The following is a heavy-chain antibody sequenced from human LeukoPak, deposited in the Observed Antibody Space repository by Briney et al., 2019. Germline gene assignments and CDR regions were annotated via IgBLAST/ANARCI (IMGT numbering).Heavy chain of an antibody. D-gene: IGHD2-8*01. CDR2: IIPIFGTA. Sequence: SVKVSCKASGGTFSSYAISWVRQAPGQGLEWMGGIIPIFGTANYAQKFQGRVTITADESTSTAYMELSSLRSEDTAVYYCASRNCCTNGVCLYYFDYWGQGTLVTVSS. CDR3: ASRNCCTNGVCLYYFDY. CDR1: GGTFSSYA. J-gene: IGHJ4*02. V-gene: IGHV1-69*13.